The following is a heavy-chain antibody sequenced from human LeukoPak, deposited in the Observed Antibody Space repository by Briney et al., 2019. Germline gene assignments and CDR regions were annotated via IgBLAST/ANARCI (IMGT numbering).Heavy chain of an antibody. J-gene: IGHJ4*02. Sequence: GGSLRLSCAASGFTFSSYAMSWVRQAPGKGLEWVSSISSSSSYIYYADSVKGRFTISRDNAKNSLYLQMNSLRAEDTAVYYCARGELYDSTCFDYWGQGTLVTVSS. V-gene: IGHV3-21*01. CDR1: GFTFSSYA. D-gene: IGHD3-22*01. CDR3: ARGELYDSTCFDY. CDR2: ISSSSSYI.